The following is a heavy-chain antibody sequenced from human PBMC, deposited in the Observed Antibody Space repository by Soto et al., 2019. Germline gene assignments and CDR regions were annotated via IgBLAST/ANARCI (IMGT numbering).Heavy chain of an antibody. D-gene: IGHD3-10*01. J-gene: IGHJ4*02. CDR3: ARVYGRNFDY. CDR1: GGSISSYY. V-gene: IGHV4-59*12. Sequence: SETLSLTCTVSGGSISSYYWSWIRQPPGKGLEWIGYIYYSGSTNYNPSLKSRVTISVDTSKNQLSLKLSSVTAADTAIYYCARVYGRNFDYWGQGTLVTVSS. CDR2: IYYSGST.